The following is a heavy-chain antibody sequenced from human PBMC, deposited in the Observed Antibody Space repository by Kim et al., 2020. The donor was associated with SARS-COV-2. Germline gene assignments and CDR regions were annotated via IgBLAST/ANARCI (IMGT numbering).Heavy chain of an antibody. CDR3: ARGSHSSGLRY. CDR1: GGSFSGYY. Sequence: SETLSLTCAVYGGSFSGYYWSWIRQPPGKGLEWIGEINHSGSTNYNPSLKSRVTISVDTSKNQFSLKLSSVTAADTAVYYCARGSHSSGLRYWVQGTLVT. CDR2: INHSGST. J-gene: IGHJ4*02. V-gene: IGHV4-34*01. D-gene: IGHD3-22*01.